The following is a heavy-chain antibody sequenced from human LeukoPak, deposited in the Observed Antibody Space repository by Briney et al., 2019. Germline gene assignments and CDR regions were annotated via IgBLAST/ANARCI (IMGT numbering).Heavy chain of an antibody. J-gene: IGHJ4*02. V-gene: IGHV3-7*03. CDR1: GFMFSSNW. CDR3: AQEGRSLQTY. Sequence: PGGSLRLSCAASGFMFSSNWMSWVRLAPGKGLEWVANIKEDGTETYCVDSVKGRFTISRDNAKNSLYLQMNSLRVEDTAVYYCAQEGRSLQTYWGQGTLVTVSS. D-gene: IGHD5-24*01. CDR2: IKEDGTET.